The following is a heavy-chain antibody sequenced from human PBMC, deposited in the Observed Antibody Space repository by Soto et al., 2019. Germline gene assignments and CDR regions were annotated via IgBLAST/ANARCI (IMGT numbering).Heavy chain of an antibody. D-gene: IGHD2-21*02. CDR1: GYTFTNFG. J-gene: IGHJ4*02. Sequence: QVQLVQSGAEVKKPGASVKVSCKASGYTFTNFGISWVRQAPGQGLEWMGWISAYNGNTNYAQKFQGSVTITTDTSTSTAYMALRSLRSYDTAVYYCARGVTPIDYWGQGTLVTVS. CDR3: ARGVTPIDY. CDR2: ISAYNGNT. V-gene: IGHV1-18*01.